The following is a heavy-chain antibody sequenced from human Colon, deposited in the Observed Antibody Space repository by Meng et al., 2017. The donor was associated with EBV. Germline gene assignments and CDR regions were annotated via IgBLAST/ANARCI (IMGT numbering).Heavy chain of an antibody. CDR2: IYHSGST. Sequence: QLPLQESGLGLVKPSQTLSLTCVVSGDSVTNGGYSWSWIRQPPGKGLEWIGYIYHSGSTKYNPSLKSRVTISVDTSKNQFSLKLSSVTAADTAVYYCARDTSTWGNKGLDHWGQGILVTVSS. CDR1: GDSVTNGGYS. V-gene: IGHV4-30-2*01. J-gene: IGHJ4*02. CDR3: ARDTSTWGNKGLDH. D-gene: IGHD7-27*01.